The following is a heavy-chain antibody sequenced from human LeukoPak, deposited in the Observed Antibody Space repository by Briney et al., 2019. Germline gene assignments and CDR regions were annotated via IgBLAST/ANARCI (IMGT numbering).Heavy chain of an antibody. J-gene: IGHJ4*02. CDR3: ASGEVGVRKFYSDPFHY. D-gene: IGHD2-15*01. CDR1: GFTFSTYA. V-gene: IGHV3-23*01. CDR2: ISGSGGSSGGSGGST. Sequence: GGSLRLSCAASGFTFSTYAMNWVRQAPGKGLEWVSGISGSGGSSGGSGGSTYYADSVRGRFTISRDNSKNTLYLQMNSLRAQDTAVYYCASGEVGVRKFYSDPFHYWGQGTLVTVSP.